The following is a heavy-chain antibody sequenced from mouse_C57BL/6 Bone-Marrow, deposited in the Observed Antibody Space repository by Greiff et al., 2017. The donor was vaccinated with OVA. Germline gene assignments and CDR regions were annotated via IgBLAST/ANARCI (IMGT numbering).Heavy chain of an antibody. J-gene: IGHJ2*01. CDR3: ASTTVVENFGY. D-gene: IGHD1-1*01. CDR2: IHPNSGST. CDR1: GYTFTSYW. Sequence: QVQLQQPGAELVKPGASVKLSCKASGYTFTSYWMHWVKQRPGQGLEWIGMIHPNSGSTNYNEKFKSKATLTVDKSSSTAYMQLSSLTSEDSAVYYCASTTVVENFGYWGQGTTLTVSS. V-gene: IGHV1-64*01.